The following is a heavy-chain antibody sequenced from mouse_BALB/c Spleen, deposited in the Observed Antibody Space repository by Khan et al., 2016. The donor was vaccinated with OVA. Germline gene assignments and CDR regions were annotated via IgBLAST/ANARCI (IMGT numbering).Heavy chain of an antibody. V-gene: IGHV1S34*01. Sequence: LVKTGASVKISCKTSGYSFTGYYIHWVKQSHGKSLEWIGYISCYNGATTYNQKFKGKATFTVDTSSSTAYMQFNSLTSEDSAVYYCARSHLLWLYAMDYWGQGTFVTVSS. CDR1: GYSFTGYY. CDR2: ISCYNGAT. CDR3: ARSHLLWLYAMDY. J-gene: IGHJ4*01. D-gene: IGHD2-2*01.